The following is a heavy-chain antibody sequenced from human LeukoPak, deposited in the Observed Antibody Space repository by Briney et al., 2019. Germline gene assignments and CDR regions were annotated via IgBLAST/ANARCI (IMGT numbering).Heavy chain of an antibody. J-gene: IGHJ4*02. CDR3: ARDKKGELQGPDY. D-gene: IGHD1-26*01. Sequence: GASVKVSCKASGYTFTGYYMHWVRQAPGQGLEWMGRINPNSGGTNYAQKFQGRVTMTRDTSISTAYMELSRLRSDDTAVYYCARDKKGELQGPDYWGQGTLVTVSS. CDR2: INPNSGGT. V-gene: IGHV1-2*06. CDR1: GYTFTGYY.